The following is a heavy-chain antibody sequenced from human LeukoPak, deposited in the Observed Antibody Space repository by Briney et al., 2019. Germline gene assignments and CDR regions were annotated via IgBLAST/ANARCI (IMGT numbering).Heavy chain of an antibody. CDR1: GHTFTGYY. V-gene: IGHV1-2*02. J-gene: IGHJ6*03. D-gene: IGHD3-9*01. CDR3: ARAGGDILTGPYYYYMDV. CDR2: INPNSGGT. Sequence: GASVKVSCKASGHTFTGYYMHWVRQAPGQGLEWMGWINPNSGGTNYAQKFQGRVTMTRDTSISTAYMELSRLRSDDTAVYYCARAGGDILTGPYYYYMDVWGKGTTVTVSS.